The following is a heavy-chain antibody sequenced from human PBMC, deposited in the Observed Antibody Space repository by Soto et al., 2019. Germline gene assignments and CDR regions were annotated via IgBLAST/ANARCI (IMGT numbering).Heavy chain of an antibody. CDR3: AKPLLHSGDYYYGMDG. Sequence: QVQLVQSGAEVKKPGSSVKVSCKASGGTFSSYTISWVRQAPGQGLEWMGRIIPILGIANYAQKFQGRVTSTADKSTSTAYMELSSLRSEDTAVYYCAKPLLHSGDYYYGMDGWGQGTTVTVSS. J-gene: IGHJ6*02. V-gene: IGHV1-69*02. CDR2: IIPILGIA. CDR1: GGTFSSYT. D-gene: IGHD6-19*01.